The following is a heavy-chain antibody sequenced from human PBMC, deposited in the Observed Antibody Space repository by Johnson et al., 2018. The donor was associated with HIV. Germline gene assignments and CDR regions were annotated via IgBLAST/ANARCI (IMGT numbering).Heavy chain of an antibody. CDR2: IWYYGSNK. CDR3: ASGVDAFDI. J-gene: IGHJ3*02. D-gene: IGHD3-16*01. V-gene: IGHV3-33*01. Sequence: QEQLVESGGGVVQPGRSLRLSCAASGFTFSSYGMHWVRQAPGKGMEWVAVIWYYGSNKYYADSVKGRFTISRDNSKNTLYLQMNSLRAEDSALYFCASGVDAFDIWGQGTMVTVSS. CDR1: GFTFSSYG.